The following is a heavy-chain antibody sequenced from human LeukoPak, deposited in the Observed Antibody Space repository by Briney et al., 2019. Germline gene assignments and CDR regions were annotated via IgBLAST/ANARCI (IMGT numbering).Heavy chain of an antibody. CDR3: ARDLDFWSGYKDY. V-gene: IGHV3-21*01. J-gene: IGHJ4*02. CDR1: GFTSSSYT. Sequence: GGSLRLSCAASGFTSSSYTMNWVRQAPGKGLEWVSSMTSNSHTYYADSVKGRFTISRDNVKKSLFLQMNSLRAEDTAIYYCARDLDFWSGYKDYWGQGSLVTVSS. CDR2: MTSNSHT. D-gene: IGHD3-3*01.